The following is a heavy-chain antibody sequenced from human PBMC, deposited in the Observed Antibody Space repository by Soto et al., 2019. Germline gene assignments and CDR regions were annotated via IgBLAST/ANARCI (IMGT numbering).Heavy chain of an antibody. J-gene: IGHJ6*02. Sequence: GGSLRLSCAASGFTFSSYAMSWVRQAPGKGLEWVSAISGSGGSTYYADSVKGRFTISRDNSKNTLYLQMNSLRAEDTAVYYCAKDVAGSTMIDLIPGMDVWGQGTTVTVSS. CDR1: GFTFSSYA. V-gene: IGHV3-23*01. D-gene: IGHD3-22*01. CDR3: AKDVAGSTMIDLIPGMDV. CDR2: ISGSGGST.